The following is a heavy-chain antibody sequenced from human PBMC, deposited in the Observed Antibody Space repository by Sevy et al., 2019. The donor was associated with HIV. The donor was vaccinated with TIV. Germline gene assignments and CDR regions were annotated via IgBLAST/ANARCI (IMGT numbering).Heavy chain of an antibody. D-gene: IGHD3-22*01. CDR1: GFTFSVYA. V-gene: IGHV3-48*02. CDR3: AREAYYYDSREENWFDP. Sequence: GGSLRLSCKPSGFTFSVYAMHWVRQAPGKGLEWVSSISRTATTYYADSVGDRFTISRDNAKNLLYLEMNSLRDEDTAVYYCAREAYYYDSREENWFDPWGQGTLVTVSS. J-gene: IGHJ5*02. CDR2: ISRTATT.